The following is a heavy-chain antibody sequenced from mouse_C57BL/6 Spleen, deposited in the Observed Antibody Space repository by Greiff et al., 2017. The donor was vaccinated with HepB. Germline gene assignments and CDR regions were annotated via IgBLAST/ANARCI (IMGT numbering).Heavy chain of an antibody. CDR1: GFTFSDYG. D-gene: IGHD2-4*01. J-gene: IGHJ4*01. Sequence: EVQRVESGGGLVKPGGSLKLSCAASGFTFSDYGMHWVRQAPEKGLEWVAYISSGSSTIYYADTVKGRFTISRDNAKNTLFLQMTSLRSEDTAMYYCARPGYDYGGGAMDYWGQGTSVTVSS. V-gene: IGHV5-17*01. CDR3: ARPGYDYGGGAMDY. CDR2: ISSGSSTI.